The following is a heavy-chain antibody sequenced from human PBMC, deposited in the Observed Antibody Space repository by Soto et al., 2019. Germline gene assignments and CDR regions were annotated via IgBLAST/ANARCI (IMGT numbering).Heavy chain of an antibody. CDR1: GFTFSSYA. CDR2: ISGSGGST. Sequence: GGSLRLSCEACGFTFSSYAMSLVPQAPGKGLEWVSAISGSGGSTYYADSVKGRFTISRDNSKNTLYLQMNSLRAEDTAVYYCAKEGIAAPGMAFDIWGQGTMVTVSS. J-gene: IGHJ3*02. D-gene: IGHD6-6*01. V-gene: IGHV3-23*01. CDR3: AKEGIAAPGMAFDI.